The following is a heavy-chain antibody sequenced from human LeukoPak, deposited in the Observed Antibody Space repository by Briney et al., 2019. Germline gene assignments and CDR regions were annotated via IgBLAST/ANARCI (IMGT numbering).Heavy chain of an antibody. V-gene: IGHV3-30*09. D-gene: IGHD3-22*01. CDR2: ISYHGKDK. J-gene: IGHJ4*02. Sequence: GGSLRLSCAASGFTFSNYAMHWARQAPGKGLEWVAVISYHGKDKYYADSVKGRFALSRDTSKNTLYLGMNSLRAEDTAVYYCARQSCLYSSGCFLDDWGQGTLVTVSS. CDR1: GFTFSNYA. CDR3: ARQSCLYSSGCFLDD.